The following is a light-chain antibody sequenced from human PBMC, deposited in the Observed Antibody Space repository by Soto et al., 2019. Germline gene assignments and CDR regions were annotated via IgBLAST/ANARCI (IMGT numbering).Light chain of an antibody. J-gene: IGKJ2*01. CDR1: QSVRSNY. Sequence: EIVLTQSPGTLSLSPGERATLSCRASQSVRSNYLAWYQQKPGQAPSLLIYGTSGRSGGTPDRFTGSGSRTILPLTSSKVELEDVVVYFCQIYGDSPGTFGQGTKLEIK. CDR2: GTS. V-gene: IGKV3-20*01. CDR3: QIYGDSPGT.